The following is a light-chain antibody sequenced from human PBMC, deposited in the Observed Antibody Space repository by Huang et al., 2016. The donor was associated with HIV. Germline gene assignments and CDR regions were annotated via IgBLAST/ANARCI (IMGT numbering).Light chain of an antibody. V-gene: IGKV3-15*01. CDR2: HAS. CDR1: QSVSTN. J-gene: IGKJ2*01. Sequence: IVMTQSPATLSVSPGERAPLSCRASQSVSTNLAWYQQKPGQAPRLLIYHASTRATGIPARFSGSGSGTEFTLTISSLQSEDFVIYYCQQYNNWPPMYTFGQGTKLEI. CDR3: QQYNNWPPMYT.